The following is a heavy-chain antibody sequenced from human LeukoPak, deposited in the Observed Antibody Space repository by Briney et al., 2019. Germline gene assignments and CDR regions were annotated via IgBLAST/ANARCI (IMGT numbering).Heavy chain of an antibody. Sequence: GGSLRLSCAASGFTFSSYWMHWVRQAPGKGLVWVSRINTDGSSTSYADSVKGRFTISRDNAKNTLYLQMNSLRAEDTAVYYCAKGLQFGATSYFDYWGQGTLVTVSS. D-gene: IGHD5-12*01. J-gene: IGHJ4*02. V-gene: IGHV3-74*01. CDR2: INTDGSST. CDR1: GFTFSSYW. CDR3: AKGLQFGATSYFDY.